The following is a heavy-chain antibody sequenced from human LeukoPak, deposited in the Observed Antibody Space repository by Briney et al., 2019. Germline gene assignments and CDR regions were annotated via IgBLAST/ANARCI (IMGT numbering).Heavy chain of an antibody. J-gene: IGHJ5*02. Sequence: EASVKVSCTASGYTFTGYYMHWVRQAPGHRLEWMGWINPNSGGTNYAQKFQGRVTMTRDTSISTAYMELSRLRSDDTAVYYCARGSCSGGSCYSRWFDPWGQGTLVTVSS. CDR2: INPNSGGT. CDR3: ARGSCSGGSCYSRWFDP. CDR1: GYTFTGYY. V-gene: IGHV1-2*02. D-gene: IGHD2-15*01.